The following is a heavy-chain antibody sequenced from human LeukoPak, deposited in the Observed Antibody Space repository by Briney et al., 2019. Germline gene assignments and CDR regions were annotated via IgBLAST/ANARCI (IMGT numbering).Heavy chain of an antibody. CDR3: ARTYDSRAYFPYYFNY. V-gene: IGHV4-31*03. J-gene: IGHJ4*02. Sequence: PSETLSLTCTVSGGSISTDSYYWAWIRQPPGKGLEWIGYFCYSGTTYYTPSLKSRVTISVDTSKNQFSLKLSSVTAADTAVYYCARTYDSRAYFPYYFNYWGQGTLVTVSS. CDR1: GGSISTDSYY. CDR2: FCYSGTT. D-gene: IGHD3-22*01.